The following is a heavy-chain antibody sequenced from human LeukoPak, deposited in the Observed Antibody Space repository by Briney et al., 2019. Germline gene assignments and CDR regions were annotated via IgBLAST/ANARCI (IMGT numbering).Heavy chain of an antibody. Sequence: GGSLRLSCAAPGFTFSSYEMNWVRQAPGKGLEWVSYISSSSNTIYYADSVKGRFTISRDNAKNSLYLQMNSLRAEDTAVYYCAREALALNYWGQGTLVTVSS. CDR1: GFTFSSYE. V-gene: IGHV3-48*03. CDR3: AREALALNY. CDR2: ISSSSNTI. J-gene: IGHJ4*02.